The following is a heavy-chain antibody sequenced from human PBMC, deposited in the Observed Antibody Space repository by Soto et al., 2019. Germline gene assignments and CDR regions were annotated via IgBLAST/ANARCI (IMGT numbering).Heavy chain of an antibody. D-gene: IGHD4-17*01. CDR1: GGSISSSSYY. J-gene: IGHJ4*02. CDR3: ARHYTVTTTSYFDF. Sequence: SETLSLTCTVSGGSISSSSYYWGWIRQPPGKGLEGIGSIYYSGSTYYNPSLKSRVTISVDTAKNKFSLKLSSVTAADTAVYYCARHYTVTTTSYFDFWGQGTLVTVSS. V-gene: IGHV4-39*01. CDR2: IYYSGST.